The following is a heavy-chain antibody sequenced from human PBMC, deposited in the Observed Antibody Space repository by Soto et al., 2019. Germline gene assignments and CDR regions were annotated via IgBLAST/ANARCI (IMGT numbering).Heavy chain of an antibody. CDR1: GFTFSSYS. V-gene: IGHV3-21*01. Sequence: GSLRLSCSASGFTFSSYSMNWVRQAPGKGLEWVSSISSSSSYIYYADSVKGRFTISRDNAKNSLYLQMNSLRAEDTAVYYCARGTSLRYYFDYWGQGTLVTVSS. J-gene: IGHJ4*02. CDR2: ISSSSSYI. D-gene: IGHD2-15*01. CDR3: ARGTSLRYYFDY.